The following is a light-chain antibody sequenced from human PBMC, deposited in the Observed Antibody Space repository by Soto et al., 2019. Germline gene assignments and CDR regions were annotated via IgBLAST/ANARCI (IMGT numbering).Light chain of an antibody. CDR1: QSISSY. J-gene: IGKJ5*01. CDR3: QQSYSTLPIT. Sequence: DIQMTQSPSSLSASVGDRVTITCQASQSISSYLNWYQQKPGKAPKLLIYAASSLQSGVPSRFSGSGSGTDFTLTISSLQPEDFATYYCQQSYSTLPITFGQGTRLEI. V-gene: IGKV1-39*01. CDR2: AAS.